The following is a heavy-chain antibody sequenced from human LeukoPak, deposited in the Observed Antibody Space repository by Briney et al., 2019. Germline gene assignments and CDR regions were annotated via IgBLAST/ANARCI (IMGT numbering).Heavy chain of an antibody. Sequence: SVKVSCKACGGTFSSYAISWVRQAPGQGLEWMGGIIPIFGTANYAQKFQGRVTITADKSTSTAYMELSSLRSEDTAAYYCARDRGSQIISSTSWSLGYWGQGTLVTVSS. CDR2: IIPIFGTA. CDR3: ARDRGSQIISSTSWSLGY. D-gene: IGHD2-2*01. J-gene: IGHJ4*02. V-gene: IGHV1-69*06. CDR1: GGTFSSYA.